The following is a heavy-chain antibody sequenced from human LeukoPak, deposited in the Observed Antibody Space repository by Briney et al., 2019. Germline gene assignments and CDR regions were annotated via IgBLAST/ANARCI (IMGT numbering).Heavy chain of an antibody. V-gene: IGHV3-7*01. J-gene: IGHJ3*02. CDR3: ARDLKTTYYYDSSGYYENDAFDI. CDR2: IKQDGSEK. CDR1: GFTFSSNW. Sequence: GGSLRLSCAASGFTFSSNWMSWVRQAPGKGLEWVANIKQDGSEKYYVDSVKGRFTISRDNAKNSLYLQMNSLRAEDTAVYYCARDLKTTYYYDSSGYYENDAFDIWGQGTMVTVSS. D-gene: IGHD3-22*01.